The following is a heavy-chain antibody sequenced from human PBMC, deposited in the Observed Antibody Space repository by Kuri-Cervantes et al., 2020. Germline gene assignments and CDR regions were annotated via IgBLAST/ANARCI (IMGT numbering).Heavy chain of an antibody. V-gene: IGHV1-8*01. Sequence: ASVKVXXXASXXXXXXYDIXWVRQXTGQGLEWMXWMNPXSGNTXXAQKFQGRVTMTRNTXISTAYMXPXSLRSEXTAVXXCATXXWHYDXWSXXYYYGMDVWGQGTTVTVSS. J-gene: IGHJ6*02. D-gene: IGHD3-3*01. CDR2: MNPXSGNT. CDR1: XXXXXXYD. CDR3: ATXXWHYDXWSXXYYYGMDV.